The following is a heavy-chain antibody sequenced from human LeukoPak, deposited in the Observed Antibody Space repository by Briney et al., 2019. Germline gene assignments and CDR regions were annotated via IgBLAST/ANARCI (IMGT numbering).Heavy chain of an antibody. V-gene: IGHV4-59*01. Sequence: SETLSLTCTVSGGSISTYYWSWIRRPPGKGLEWIGYIDYSGTTNYNPSLKSRVTMSVDTSKHQFSLKLSSVTAADTAVYYCARVGSYCFDFWGQGTLVSVSS. CDR1: GGSISTYY. J-gene: IGHJ4*02. CDR2: IDYSGTT. D-gene: IGHD3-10*01. CDR3: ARVGSYCFDF.